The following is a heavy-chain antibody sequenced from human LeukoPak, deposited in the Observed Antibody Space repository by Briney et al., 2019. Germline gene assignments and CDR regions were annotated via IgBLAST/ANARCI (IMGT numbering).Heavy chain of an antibody. D-gene: IGHD3-22*01. J-gene: IGHJ3*02. Sequence: GGSLRLSCAASGFPLSSYAMSWVRQGPGKGLEWVAATSSSDPGTYYADSVKDRFTISRDNSKNTLYLQMNSLRAEDTAVYYCAKKWSGDYDSSGVNDAFDIWGQGTMVTVSS. V-gene: IGHV3-23*01. CDR2: TSSSDPGT. CDR3: AKKWSGDYDSSGVNDAFDI. CDR1: GFPLSSYA.